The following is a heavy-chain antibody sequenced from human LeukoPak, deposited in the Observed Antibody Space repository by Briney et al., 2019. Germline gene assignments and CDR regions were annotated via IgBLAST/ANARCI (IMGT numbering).Heavy chain of an antibody. Sequence: GASVKVSCKASGYTFTRYVISWVRQAPGHGLEWMGWISAYNGNTNYAPKLQGRVTMTTDTSTSTAYLELRSLRSDDTAVYYCARDRQCGYWGQGTLVTVSS. D-gene: IGHD2-21*01. CDR3: ARDRQCGY. J-gene: IGHJ4*02. CDR1: GYTFTRYV. CDR2: ISAYNGNT. V-gene: IGHV1-18*01.